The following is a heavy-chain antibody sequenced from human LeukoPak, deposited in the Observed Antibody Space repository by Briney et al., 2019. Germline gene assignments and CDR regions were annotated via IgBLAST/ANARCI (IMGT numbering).Heavy chain of an antibody. CDR1: GGSISSSSFY. Sequence: SETLSLTCTVSGGSISSSSFYWGWIRQPPGKGLEWIGSIYHSGSTYYNPSLKSRVTISVDTSKNQFSLKLSSVTAADTAVYYCARLAWGRLDYWGQGTLVTVSS. V-gene: IGHV4-39*07. J-gene: IGHJ4*02. D-gene: IGHD7-27*01. CDR3: ARLAWGRLDY. CDR2: IYHSGST.